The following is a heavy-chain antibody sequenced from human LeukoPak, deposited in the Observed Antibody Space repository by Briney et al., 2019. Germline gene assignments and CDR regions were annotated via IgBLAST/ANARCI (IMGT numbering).Heavy chain of an antibody. CDR3: ARDVDTAMVIFAPFDY. D-gene: IGHD5-18*01. V-gene: IGHV4-34*01. CDR2: INHSGSS. J-gene: IGHJ4*02. CDR1: DEPFSTYY. Sequence: SETLSLTCAVYDEPFSTYYWTWIRQPPGKGLEWIGHINHSGSSNYNPSLKSRVTISVDTSKNQFSLKLSSVTAADTAVYYCARDVDTAMVIFAPFDYWGQGTLVTVSS.